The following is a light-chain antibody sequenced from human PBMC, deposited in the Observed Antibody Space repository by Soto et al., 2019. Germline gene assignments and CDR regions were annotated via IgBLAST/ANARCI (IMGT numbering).Light chain of an antibody. J-gene: IGKJ1*01. Sequence: EIVMTQSPATLSVSPGERATLSCRASQSVSSNLAWFQQKPGQAPRLLIYGASTRDTGISARFSGSGSGTEFTLTISRLQSGDFAVYHCQQYNKWPPTFGQGTKV. V-gene: IGKV3-15*01. CDR1: QSVSSN. CDR2: GAS. CDR3: QQYNKWPPT.